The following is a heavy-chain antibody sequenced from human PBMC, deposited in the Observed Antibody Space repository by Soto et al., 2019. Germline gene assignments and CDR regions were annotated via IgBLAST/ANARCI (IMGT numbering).Heavy chain of an antibody. CDR3: ARDCRGFLEWLLIPPCYYYGMDV. CDR1: GYTFTSYG. D-gene: IGHD3-3*01. V-gene: IGHV1-18*01. J-gene: IGHJ6*02. Sequence: VASVKVSFKASGYTFTSYGISWVRQAPGQGLEWMGWISAYNGNTNYAQKLQGRVTMTTDTSTSTAYMELRGLRSDDTAVYYCARDCRGFLEWLLIPPCYYYGMDVWGQGTTVTVSS. CDR2: ISAYNGNT.